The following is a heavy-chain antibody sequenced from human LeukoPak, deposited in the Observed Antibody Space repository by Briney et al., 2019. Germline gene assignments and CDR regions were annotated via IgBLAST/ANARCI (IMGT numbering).Heavy chain of an antibody. J-gene: IGHJ4*02. CDR1: GFTFSSYA. Sequence: AGGSLRLSCAASGFTFSSYAMSWVRQAPGKGLEWVSAISGSGGSTYYADSVKGRFTISRDNSKNTLYLQMNSLRAEDTAVYYCARGPIAAAGIPGAYWGQGTLVTVSS. D-gene: IGHD6-13*01. CDR2: ISGSGGST. V-gene: IGHV3-23*01. CDR3: ARGPIAAAGIPGAY.